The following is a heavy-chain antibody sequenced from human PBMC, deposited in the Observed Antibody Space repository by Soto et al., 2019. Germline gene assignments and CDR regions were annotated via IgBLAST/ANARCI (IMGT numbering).Heavy chain of an antibody. J-gene: IGHJ4*02. CDR3: ARSYIAAASAFDY. CDR2: IEPSDAYT. Sequence: EVQLVPSGAEVKKPGESLRISCKGSGYSFTSYWISWVRQMPGKGLEWMGRIEPSDAYTNYSPAFQGHVTISADKSISTAYLQWSSLEASDTAMYYCARSYIAAASAFDYWGQGTLVTVSS. V-gene: IGHV5-10-1*03. D-gene: IGHD6-13*01. CDR1: GYSFTSYW.